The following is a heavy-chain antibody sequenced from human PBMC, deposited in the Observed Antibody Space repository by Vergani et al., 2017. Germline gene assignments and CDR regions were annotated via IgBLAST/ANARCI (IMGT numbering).Heavy chain of an antibody. CDR2: INHSGST. J-gene: IGHJ4*02. Sequence: QVQLQQWGAGLLKPSETLSLTCAVYGGSFSGYYWSWIRQPPGKGLEWVGEINHSGSTHYNPSLKSRVTISVDTSKNQFSLKLSSVTAADTAVYYCARNGYDSSGYYGYWGQGTLVTVSS. D-gene: IGHD3-22*01. CDR3: ARNGYDSSGYYGY. CDR1: GGSFSGYY. V-gene: IGHV4-34*01.